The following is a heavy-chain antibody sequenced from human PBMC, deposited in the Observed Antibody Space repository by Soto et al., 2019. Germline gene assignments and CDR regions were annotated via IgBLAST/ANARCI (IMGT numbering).Heavy chain of an antibody. Sequence: GGSLRLSCAASGFTFSDYYMSWIRQAPGKGLEWVSYISSSSSYTNYADSVKGRFTISRDNAKNSLYLQMNSLRAEDTAVYYCAREAKGNYDFWRTLQYHYYGMDVWGQGTTVTVSS. CDR3: AREAKGNYDFWRTLQYHYYGMDV. V-gene: IGHV3-11*06. J-gene: IGHJ6*02. D-gene: IGHD3-3*01. CDR1: GFTFSDYY. CDR2: ISSSSSYT.